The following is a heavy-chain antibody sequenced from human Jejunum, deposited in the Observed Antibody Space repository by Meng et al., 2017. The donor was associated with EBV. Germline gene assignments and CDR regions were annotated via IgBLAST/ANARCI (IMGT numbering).Heavy chain of an antibody. J-gene: IGHJ4*02. CDR2: INTKTGNP. CDR3: ARDVETATFDY. CDR1: GYTLSSYA. V-gene: IGHV7-4-1*02. Sequence: QVQLVQFGSELKKPGASVKVSCKTSGYTLSSYAMNWVRQAPGQGLEWMGWINTKTGNPSYTQGFTGRFVFSLDTSVSTAYLQISSLKAEDTAVYYCARDVETATFDYWGQGTLVTVSS. D-gene: IGHD5-24*01.